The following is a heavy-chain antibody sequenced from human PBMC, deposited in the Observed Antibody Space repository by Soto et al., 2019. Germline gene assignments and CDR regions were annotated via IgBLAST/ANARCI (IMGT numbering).Heavy chain of an antibody. CDR1: GFTFSSYG. D-gene: IGHD2-15*01. J-gene: IGHJ5*02. Sequence: GRSLRLSCAASGFTFSSYGMHWVRQAPGKGLEWVAVIWYDGSNKYYADSVKGRFTISRDNSKNTLYLQMNSLRAEDTAVYYCARAGYSNGGNWFDPWGQGTLVTGSS. CDR3: ARAGYSNGGNWFDP. CDR2: IWYDGSNK. V-gene: IGHV3-33*01.